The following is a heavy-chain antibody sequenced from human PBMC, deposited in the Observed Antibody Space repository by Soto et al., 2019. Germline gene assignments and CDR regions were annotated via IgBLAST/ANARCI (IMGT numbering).Heavy chain of an antibody. D-gene: IGHD3-9*01. J-gene: IGHJ5*02. CDR1: GHTFTSYG. CDR3: ARDADILTGYYTSGWFDP. CDR2: ISAYSSNT. V-gene: IGHV1-18*01. Sequence: ASVKVSCKASGHTFTSYGISWVRQAPGQGLEWMGWISAYSSNTNYAQKLQGRLTMTTDTSTSTAYMELRSLRSDDTAVYYCARDADILTGYYTSGWFDPWGQGTLVTVSS.